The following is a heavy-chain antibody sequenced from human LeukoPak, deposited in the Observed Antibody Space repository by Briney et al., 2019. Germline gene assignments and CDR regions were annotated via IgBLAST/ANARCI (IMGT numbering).Heavy chain of an antibody. V-gene: IGHV3-30*02. CDR1: GFPFSSYG. Sequence: GGSLRLSCAASGFPFSSYGMHWVRQAPGKGLEWVAFIRYDGSNKYYADSVKGRFTISRDNSKNTLYLQMNSLRAEDTAVYYCARDFQGWYGFDYWGQGTLVTVSS. CDR2: IRYDGSNK. J-gene: IGHJ4*02. D-gene: IGHD6-19*01. CDR3: ARDFQGWYGFDY.